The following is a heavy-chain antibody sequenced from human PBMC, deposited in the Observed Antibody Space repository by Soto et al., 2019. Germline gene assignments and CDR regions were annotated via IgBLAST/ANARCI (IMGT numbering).Heavy chain of an antibody. CDR2: ISSSSSTI. CDR3: ARDVGYYYDSSGYYRFDY. Sequence: EVQLVESGGGLVQPGGSLRLSCAASGFTFSSYSMNWVRQAPGKGLEWVSYISSSSSTIYYADSVKGRFTISRDNAKNSLYLQMNSLRDEDTAVNYCARDVGYYYDSSGYYRFDYWGQGTLVTVSS. D-gene: IGHD3-22*01. CDR1: GFTFSSYS. J-gene: IGHJ4*02. V-gene: IGHV3-48*02.